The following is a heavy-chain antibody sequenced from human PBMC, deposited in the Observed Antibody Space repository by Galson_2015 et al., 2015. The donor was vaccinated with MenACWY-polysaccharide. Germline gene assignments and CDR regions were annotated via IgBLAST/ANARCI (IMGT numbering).Heavy chain of an antibody. CDR3: ARDGTRGGDSRAFDI. Sequence: SLRLSCAASGFTFRVYAMHWVRLAPGKGLEWVALIPYDGSSKYYADSVKGRFTISRDNSKNTVFLQMNSLRPEDTAVYYCARDGTRGGDSRAFDIWGQGTMVTVSS. CDR2: IPYDGSSK. J-gene: IGHJ3*02. CDR1: GFTFRVYA. V-gene: IGHV3-30-3*01. D-gene: IGHD2-21*02.